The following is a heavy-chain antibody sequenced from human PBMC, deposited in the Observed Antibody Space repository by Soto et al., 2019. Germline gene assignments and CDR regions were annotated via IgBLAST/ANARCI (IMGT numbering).Heavy chain of an antibody. CDR1: GFLFTSHW. D-gene: IGHD3-22*01. Sequence: GGSLRLSCAASGFLFTSHWMTWGRQAPGKDLEWVANIHQDGNERYYADSVKGRFTISRDNTRDTLFLQMNYLSAEDTAVYYCARDGSGLYYDTSGYRAYFFDLWGQGTLVTVCS. V-gene: IGHV3-7*01. CDR2: IHQDGNER. J-gene: IGHJ4*02. CDR3: ARDGSGLYYDTSGYRAYFFDL.